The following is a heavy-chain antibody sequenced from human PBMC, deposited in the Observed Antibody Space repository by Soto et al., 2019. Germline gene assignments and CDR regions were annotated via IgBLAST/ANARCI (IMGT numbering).Heavy chain of an antibody. CDR1: GFTFINSA. CDR2: ISVGSGHT. D-gene: IGHD3-3*01. J-gene: IGHJ6*02. V-gene: IGHV1-58*02. CDR3: ARDQGITTFGVYSMYYYGMDV. Sequence: SVKVSCKASGFTFINSAIQWVRQARGQRLEWMGWISVGSGHTNYAQQIQGRVSMTRDTSTSTAYMDLSSLRSDDTAVYYCARDQGITTFGVYSMYYYGMDVWGQGTTVTVSS.